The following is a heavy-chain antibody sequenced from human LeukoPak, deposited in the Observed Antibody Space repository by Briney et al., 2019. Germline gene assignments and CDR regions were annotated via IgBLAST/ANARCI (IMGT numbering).Heavy chain of an antibody. CDR3: ARQTSDDSSGYYGPNWFDP. CDR2: IYPGDSDT. D-gene: IGHD3-22*01. J-gene: IGHJ5*02. V-gene: IGHV5-51*01. Sequence: GESLKISCKGSGYSFTSYWIGWVRQMPGKGLEWMGIIYPGDSDTRCSPSFQGQVTISADKSISTAYLQWSSLKASDTAMYYCARQTSDDSSGYYGPNWFDPWGQGTLVTVSS. CDR1: GYSFTSYW.